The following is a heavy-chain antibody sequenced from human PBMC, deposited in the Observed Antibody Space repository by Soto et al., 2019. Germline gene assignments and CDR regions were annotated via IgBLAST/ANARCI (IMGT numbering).Heavy chain of an antibody. CDR2: ISSSGRTI. V-gene: IGHV3-48*02. CDR1: RFTFSTYD. D-gene: IGHD2-2*02. CDR3: ARNGGYCSGTNCYTYGMDS. Sequence: GSRRLSCAPSRFTFSTYDMNWGLQAPGKGLEWVSFISSSGRTIYYADSVKGRFTISRDNAKNSLYLQMNSLRDEDTAVYYCARNGGYCSGTNCYTYGMDSWGQGTTVTVSS. J-gene: IGHJ6*02.